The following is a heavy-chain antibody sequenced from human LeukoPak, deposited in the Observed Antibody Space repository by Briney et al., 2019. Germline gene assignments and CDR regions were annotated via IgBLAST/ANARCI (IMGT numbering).Heavy chain of an antibody. CDR1: GYAFTDYC. Sequence: GASVQVSSKASGYAFTDYCIHWVRPAPGQGLEWMAWITPNSGDTNYAQNFQGRVTVTRDTSINTAYMELSGLRSDDTAVYFCARAVGQGTSMPSRDYFDYWGQGTLVSVSS. CDR2: ITPNSGDT. V-gene: IGHV1-2*02. D-gene: IGHD2/OR15-2a*01. J-gene: IGHJ4*02. CDR3: ARAVGQGTSMPSRDYFDY.